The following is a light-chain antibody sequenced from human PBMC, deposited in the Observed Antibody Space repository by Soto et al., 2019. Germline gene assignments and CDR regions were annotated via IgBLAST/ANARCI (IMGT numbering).Light chain of an antibody. CDR1: QSISRW. CDR3: QQYNDYSTWT. J-gene: IGKJ1*01. CDR2: DAS. V-gene: IGKV1-5*01. Sequence: DIPMTQSPSTLSASVGDRVTITCRASQSISRWLAWYQQKPGKAPQVLIWDASSLQRGVPSRFSGSGAGTEVTLTISSLQPDDFATYYCQQYNDYSTWTFGQGTKV.